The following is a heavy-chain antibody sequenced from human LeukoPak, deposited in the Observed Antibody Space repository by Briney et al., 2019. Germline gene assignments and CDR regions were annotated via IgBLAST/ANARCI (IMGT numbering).Heavy chain of an antibody. CDR2: ISWDGGST. Sequence: GGSLRLSCAASGFTFDDYAMHWVRQAPGKGLEWVSLISWDGGSTYYADSVKGRFTISRDNSKNSLYLQMNSLRAEDTALYYCAKDNGGRVLLWFGTFDYWGQGTLVTVSS. CDR1: GFTFDDYA. D-gene: IGHD3-10*01. V-gene: IGHV3-43D*03. CDR3: AKDNGGRVLLWFGTFDY. J-gene: IGHJ4*02.